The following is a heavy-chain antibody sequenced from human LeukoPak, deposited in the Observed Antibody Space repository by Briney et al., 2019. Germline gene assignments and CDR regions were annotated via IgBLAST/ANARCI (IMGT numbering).Heavy chain of an antibody. V-gene: IGHV1-46*01. D-gene: IGHD4-17*01. CDR3: ARLYYGDPSY. J-gene: IGHJ4*02. CDR2: INPSGGST. CDR1: GYTFTSYY. Sequence: ASVKVSCKESGYTFTSYYMHWVRQAPGQGLEWMGIINPSGGSTSYAQKFQGRVTMTRDTSTGTVYMELSSLRSEDTAVYYCARLYYGDPSYWGQGTLVTVSS.